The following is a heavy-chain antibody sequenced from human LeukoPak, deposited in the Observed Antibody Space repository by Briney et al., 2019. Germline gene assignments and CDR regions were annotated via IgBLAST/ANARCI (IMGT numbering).Heavy chain of an antibody. CDR3: ARGYDFWSGYSDAFDI. Sequence: PSETLSLTCTVSGGSISSYYWSWIRQPAGKGLEWIGRIYTSGSTNYNPSLKSRVTISVDTSKNQFSLKLSSVTAADTAVYYCARGYDFWSGYSDAFDIWGQGTMVTVSS. D-gene: IGHD3-3*01. V-gene: IGHV4-4*07. CDR1: GGSISSYY. J-gene: IGHJ3*02. CDR2: IYTSGST.